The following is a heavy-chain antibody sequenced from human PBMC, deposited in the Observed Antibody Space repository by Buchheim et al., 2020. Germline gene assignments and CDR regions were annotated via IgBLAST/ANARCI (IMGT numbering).Heavy chain of an antibody. V-gene: IGHV1-8*01. J-gene: IGHJ6*02. Sequence: QVQLVQSGAEVKKPGASVKVSCKASGYTFTSYDINWVRQATGQGLEWMGWMNPNSGNTGYAQKFQGRVTMTRNTSISTAYMELSSLRSEDTAVYHCARGVFLGYCSSTSCYTNYYYGMDVWGQGTT. CDR2: MNPNSGNT. CDR3: ARGVFLGYCSSTSCYTNYYYGMDV. CDR1: GYTFTSYD. D-gene: IGHD2-2*02.